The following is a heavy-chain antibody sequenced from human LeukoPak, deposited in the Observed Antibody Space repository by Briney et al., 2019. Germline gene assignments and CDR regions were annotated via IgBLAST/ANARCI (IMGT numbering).Heavy chain of an antibody. Sequence: PSETLSPTCTVSGGSISSHYWSWIRQPPGKGLEWIGYIFYSGSNKYNPSLKSRVTISLDTSKNQFSLQLRSVTAADTAVYYCARFTTVVPAFWYFDLWGRGTLVTVSS. CDR2: IFYSGSN. D-gene: IGHD4-23*01. CDR3: ARFTTVVPAFWYFDL. V-gene: IGHV4-59*08. J-gene: IGHJ2*01. CDR1: GGSISSHY.